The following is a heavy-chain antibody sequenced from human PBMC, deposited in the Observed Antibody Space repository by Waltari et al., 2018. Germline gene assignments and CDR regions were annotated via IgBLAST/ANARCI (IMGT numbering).Heavy chain of an antibody. CDR2: ISYDGSNK. J-gene: IGHJ6*02. CDR3: ARGVLFSRYGMDV. Sequence: QVQLVESGGGVVQPGRSLRLSCAASGFTFSSYAMHWVRQAPGKGLEWVAVISYDGSNKYYAGSVKGRFTISRDNSKNTLYLQMNSLRAEDTAVYYCARGVLFSRYGMDVWGQGTTVTVSS. CDR1: GFTFSSYA. D-gene: IGHD2-8*02. V-gene: IGHV3-30-3*01.